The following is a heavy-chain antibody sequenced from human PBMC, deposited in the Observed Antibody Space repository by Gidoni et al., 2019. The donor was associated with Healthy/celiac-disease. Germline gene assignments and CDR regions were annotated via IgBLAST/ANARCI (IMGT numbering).Heavy chain of an antibody. D-gene: IGHD3-16*02. Sequence: IGEINHSGSTNYNPSLTSRVTISVDTSKNQFSLKLSSVTAADTAVYYCARGYDYIWGSYRYHLGTWDYWGQGTLVTVSS. J-gene: IGHJ4*02. CDR2: INHSGST. V-gene: IGHV4-34*01. CDR3: ARGYDYIWGSYRYHLGTWDY.